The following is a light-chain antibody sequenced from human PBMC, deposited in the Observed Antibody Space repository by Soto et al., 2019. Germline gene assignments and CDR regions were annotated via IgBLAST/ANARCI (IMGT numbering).Light chain of an antibody. CDR3: YSSAGRNIWV. J-gene: IGLJ3*02. V-gene: IGLV2-8*01. CDR1: GSDIGAYNF. CDR2: GVT. Sequence: QSALALPPSASGSPGQSVTISCTGSGSDIGAYNFVSWYQQHPGKAPKLMIFGVTERPSGVPDRFSGSKSGNTASLTVSGLQADDEAVYYCYSSAGRNIWVFGGGTKLTVL.